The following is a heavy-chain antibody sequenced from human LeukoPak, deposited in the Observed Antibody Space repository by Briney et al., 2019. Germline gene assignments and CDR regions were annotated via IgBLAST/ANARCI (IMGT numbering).Heavy chain of an antibody. CDR1: GGSISSYY. D-gene: IGHD3-22*01. Sequence: SETLSLTCTVSGGSISSYYWSWIRQPPGKGLEWIGYIYYSGSTNYNPSLKSRVTISVDTSKNQSSLKLSYVTAADTAVYYCARDNRGDYYDSSGYYANWFDPWGQGTLVTVSS. CDR2: IYYSGST. V-gene: IGHV4-59*01. CDR3: ARDNRGDYYDSSGYYANWFDP. J-gene: IGHJ5*02.